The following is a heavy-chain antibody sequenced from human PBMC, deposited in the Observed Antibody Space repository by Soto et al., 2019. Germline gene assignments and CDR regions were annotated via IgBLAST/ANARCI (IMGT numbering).Heavy chain of an antibody. CDR2: INAGNGNT. Sequence: QVQLVQSGAEVKKPGASVKVSCKASGYTFTSYAMHWVRQAPGQRLEWMGWINAGNGNTKYSQKFQGRVTITRDTSASTAYMELSSLRSEDTAVYYCARSVDTAMVFVFDYLGQGTLVTVSS. J-gene: IGHJ4*02. V-gene: IGHV1-3*01. D-gene: IGHD5-18*01. CDR1: GYTFTSYA. CDR3: ARSVDTAMVFVFDY.